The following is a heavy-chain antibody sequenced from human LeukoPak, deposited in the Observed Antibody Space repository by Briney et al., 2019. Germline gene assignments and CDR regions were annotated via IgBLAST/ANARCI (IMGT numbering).Heavy chain of an antibody. CDR1: GGSISSYY. D-gene: IGHD3-22*01. J-gene: IGHJ4*02. Sequence: SETLSLTCTVSGGSISSYYWSWIRQPPGKGLEWIGYIYYSGSTNYNPSLKIRVTISVDASKNQSSLKLSSVTAADTAVYYCARVRVYYDSSGYPPYYFDYWGQGTLVTVSS. CDR2: IYYSGST. CDR3: ARVRVYYDSSGYPPYYFDY. V-gene: IGHV4-59*01.